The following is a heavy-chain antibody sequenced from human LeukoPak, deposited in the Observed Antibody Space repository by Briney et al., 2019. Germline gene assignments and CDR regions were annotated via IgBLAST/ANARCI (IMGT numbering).Heavy chain of an antibody. CDR2: IYYSGST. Sequence: SETLSLTCTVSGGSISSSSYYWGWIRQPPGKGLEWTGSIYYSGSTYYNPSLKSRVTISVDTSKNQFSLKLSSVTAADTAVYYCARHYVFVTGGSSFDYWGQGALVTVSS. V-gene: IGHV4-39*07. D-gene: IGHD2-21*02. CDR1: GGSISSSSYY. J-gene: IGHJ4*02. CDR3: ARHYVFVTGGSSFDY.